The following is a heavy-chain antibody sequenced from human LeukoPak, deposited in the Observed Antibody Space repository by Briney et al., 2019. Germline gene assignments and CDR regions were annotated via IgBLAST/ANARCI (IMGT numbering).Heavy chain of an antibody. CDR1: GGSISSYY. V-gene: IGHV4-59*08. CDR2: IYYSGST. CDR3: ARQYDILTGFDY. J-gene: IGHJ4*02. Sequence: SETLSLTCTVSGGSISSYYWSWIRQPPGKGLEWIGYIYYSGSTNYNPSLKSRVTISVDTSKNQFSLKLSSMTAADTAVYYCARQYDILTGFDYWGQGTLVTVSS. D-gene: IGHD3-9*01.